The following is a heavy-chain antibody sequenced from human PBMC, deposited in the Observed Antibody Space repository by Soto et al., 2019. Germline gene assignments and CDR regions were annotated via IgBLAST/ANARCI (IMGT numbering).Heavy chain of an antibody. J-gene: IGHJ2*01. CDR3: ARDGGLLTARWHYAL. CDR2: INPRTGST. CDR1: GYSFTNYC. D-gene: IGHD2-15*01. V-gene: IGHV1-46*01. Sequence: QVQLVQSGADVKKPGTSVKVSCKAAGYSFTNYCMYWVRQAPGQGLEGMGMINPRTGSTRYAQKFQDRVTLTRDSSTTTVYMELGTLISDATAVYYCARDGGLLTARWHYALWGPGNRVTVSS.